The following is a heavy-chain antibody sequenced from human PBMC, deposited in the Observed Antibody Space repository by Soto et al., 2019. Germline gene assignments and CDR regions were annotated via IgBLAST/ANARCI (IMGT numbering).Heavy chain of an antibody. J-gene: IGHJ4*02. CDR3: ARDPLHHGSTFDY. CDR2: ITSSGGTI. CDR1: GFTFSDYY. Sequence: GGSLRFSCAASGFTFSDYYMSWIRQPPGKGLEWISYITSSGGTIYYADSVKGRFTISRDNAKNSLYLQMNGLRAEDTAVYYCARDPLHHGSTFDYWGQGTLVTVSS. V-gene: IGHV3-11*01. D-gene: IGHD3-10*01.